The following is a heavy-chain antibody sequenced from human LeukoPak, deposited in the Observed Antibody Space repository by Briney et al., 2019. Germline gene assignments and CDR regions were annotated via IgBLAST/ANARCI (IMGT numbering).Heavy chain of an antibody. CDR1: GYSISSGYY. D-gene: IGHD5-24*01. V-gene: IGHV4-38-2*02. Sequence: SETLSLTCTVSGYSISSGYYWSWIRQPPGKGLEWIGEINHSGSTNYNPSLKSRVTISVDTSKNQFSLKLSSVTAADTAVYYCARHRKGWLQFLGWFDPWGQGTLVTVSS. CDR2: INHSGST. CDR3: ARHRKGWLQFLGWFDP. J-gene: IGHJ5*02.